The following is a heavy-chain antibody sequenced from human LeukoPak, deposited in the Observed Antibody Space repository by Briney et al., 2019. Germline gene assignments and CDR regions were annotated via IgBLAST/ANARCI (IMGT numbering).Heavy chain of an antibody. CDR3: ARDDFWSGYSRAYAFDI. J-gene: IGHJ3*02. D-gene: IGHD3-3*01. Sequence: PSETLSLTCAVYGGSFSGYYWSWIRQPPGKVLEWIGDINHSGSTNYNPSLKSRVTISVDTSKNQFSLKLSSVTAADTAVYYCARDDFWSGYSRAYAFDIWGQGTMVTVSS. CDR1: GGSFSGYY. V-gene: IGHV4-34*01. CDR2: INHSGST.